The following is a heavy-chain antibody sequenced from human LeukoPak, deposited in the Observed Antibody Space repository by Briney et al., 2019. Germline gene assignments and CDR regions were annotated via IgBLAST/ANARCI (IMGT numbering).Heavy chain of an antibody. CDR3: AKENDFWSGPEG. CDR1: GFTFSSYS. CDR2: ISGSSYYI. D-gene: IGHD3-3*01. V-gene: IGHV3-21*01. J-gene: IGHJ4*02. Sequence: GGSLRLSCAASGFTFSSYSMNWVRQAPGKGLEWVSSISGSSYYIYYADSVKGRFTVSRDTSKNTVYLQMTSLRVEDTAVYYCAKENDFWSGPEGWGQGTLVTVSS.